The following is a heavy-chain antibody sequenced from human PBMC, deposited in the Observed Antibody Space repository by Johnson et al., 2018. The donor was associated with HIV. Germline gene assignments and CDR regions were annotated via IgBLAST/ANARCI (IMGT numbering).Heavy chain of an antibody. CDR3: ANLGDYSGLNGLDI. CDR2: ISYDGSNK. D-gene: IGHD4-23*01. J-gene: IGHJ3*02. V-gene: IGHV3-30*18. CDR1: GFTFSGYG. Sequence: QVQLVESGGGVVQPGRSLRLSCAASGFTFSGYGMHWVRQAPGKGLEWVAVISYDGSNKYYADSMKGRLTISRDNSKNTLYLQINSLRTEDTAVYYCANLGDYSGLNGLDIWGQGTMVTVSS.